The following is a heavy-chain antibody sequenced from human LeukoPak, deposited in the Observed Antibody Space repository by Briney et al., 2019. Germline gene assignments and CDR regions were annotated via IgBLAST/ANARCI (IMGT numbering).Heavy chain of an antibody. D-gene: IGHD2-15*01. V-gene: IGHV4-30-2*01. CDR2: IYHSGST. CDR1: GGSISSGGYS. Sequence: SETLSLTCAVSGGSISSGGYSWSWIRQPPGKGLEWIGYIYHSGSTYYNPSLKSRVTISVDRSKNQFSLKLSSVTAADTAVYYCAREVVVAATGRFDPWGQGTLVTVSS. J-gene: IGHJ5*02. CDR3: AREVVVAATGRFDP.